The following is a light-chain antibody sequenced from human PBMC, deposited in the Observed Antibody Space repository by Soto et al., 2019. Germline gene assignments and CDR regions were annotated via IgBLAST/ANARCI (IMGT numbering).Light chain of an antibody. CDR3: QQYDTSPMYT. Sequence: EIVLTQSPGTLSLSPGERATLSCRASQSVNSNYLAWYQRKPGQAPRLLIYGASSRATGIPDRFSGSGSGTDFTRTISSREPDDFAVFYCQQYDTSPMYTGGQGTNLAIK. V-gene: IGKV3-20*01. J-gene: IGKJ2*01. CDR1: QSVNSNY. CDR2: GAS.